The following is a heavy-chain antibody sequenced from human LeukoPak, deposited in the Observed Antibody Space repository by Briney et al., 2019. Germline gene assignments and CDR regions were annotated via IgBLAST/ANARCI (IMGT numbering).Heavy chain of an antibody. CDR3: ARGGYYYDSSGYYYGPFDY. J-gene: IGHJ4*02. CDR2: INHSGST. CDR1: GGSFSGYY. Sequence: SETLSLTCAVYGGSFSGYYWSWIRQPPGKGLEWIGEINHSGSTNYNPSLKSRVTTSVDTPKNQFSLKLSSVTAADTAVYYCARGGYYYDSSGYYYGPFDYWGQGTLVTVSS. D-gene: IGHD3-22*01. V-gene: IGHV4-34*01.